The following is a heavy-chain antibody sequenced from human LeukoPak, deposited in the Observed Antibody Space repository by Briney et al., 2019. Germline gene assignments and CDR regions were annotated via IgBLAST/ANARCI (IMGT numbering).Heavy chain of an antibody. Sequence: PGGSLRLSCAASGFTFSGYAMHWVRQAAGKGLEWVAVIWNDGSNKYYADSVKGRFTISRDNSKNTLYLQMNSLRAEDTAVYYCARDWKWLGHDYWGQGTLVTVSS. J-gene: IGHJ4*02. CDR2: IWNDGSNK. CDR3: ARDWKWLGHDY. CDR1: GFTFSGYA. V-gene: IGHV3-33*08. D-gene: IGHD6-19*01.